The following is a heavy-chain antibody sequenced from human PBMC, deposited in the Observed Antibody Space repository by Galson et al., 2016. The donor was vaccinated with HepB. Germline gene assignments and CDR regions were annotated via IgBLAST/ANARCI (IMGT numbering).Heavy chain of an antibody. Sequence: SVKVSCKASGYSFSVYAIHWVRQAPGQGLEWLGWIYPGNGNTKSSQKFQDRVTFTRDISATTAYMELRSLRSDDTAVFFCARGIKGDYYGHWGQGTLVTVSS. CDR1: GYSFSVYA. CDR3: ARGIKGDYYGH. V-gene: IGHV1-3*01. CDR2: IYPGNGNT. D-gene: IGHD1-26*01. J-gene: IGHJ4*02.